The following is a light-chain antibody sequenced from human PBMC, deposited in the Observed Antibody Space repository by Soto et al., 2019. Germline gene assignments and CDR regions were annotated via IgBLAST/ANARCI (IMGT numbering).Light chain of an antibody. CDR2: GAS. Sequence: EIVLTQSPGTLSLSPGERATLSCRASQSVSSSYLAWYQQKPGQAPRLLIYGASSRATGIPDRFSGSGSGTDFTLTISRLEPEDFAVYYCQQYGSWTWTFRQGTKVAIK. CDR1: QSVSSSY. J-gene: IGKJ1*01. V-gene: IGKV3-20*01. CDR3: QQYGSWTWT.